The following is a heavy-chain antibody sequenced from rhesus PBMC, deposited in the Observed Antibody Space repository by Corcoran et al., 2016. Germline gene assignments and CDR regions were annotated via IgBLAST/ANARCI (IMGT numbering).Heavy chain of an antibody. CDR1: GFTFSSYG. J-gene: IGHJ4*01. D-gene: IGHD1-44*02. CDR2: IIDSGYST. V-gene: IGHV3S5*01. CDR3: AKYLYSGSFFGF. Sequence: EVQLVETGGGLVQPGGSLRLSCAASGFTFSSYGMSWVRQAPGKGLEWVSGIIDSGYSTYYADSVKGRFTSSRDNSKSTLSLQMNSLRAEDTAVYYCAKYLYSGSFFGFWGQGVLVTVSS.